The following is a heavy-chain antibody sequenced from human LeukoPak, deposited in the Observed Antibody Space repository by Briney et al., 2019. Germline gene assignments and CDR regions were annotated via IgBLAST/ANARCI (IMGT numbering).Heavy chain of an antibody. CDR1: GGSISSSSYY. V-gene: IGHV4-39*01. CDR2: IYYSGST. D-gene: IGHD3-3*01. J-gene: IGHJ6*02. CDR3: ARHYYDFWSGYYRYGMDV. Sequence: SETLSLTCTVSGGSISSSSYYWGWIRQPPGKGLEWIGSIYYSGSTYYNPSLKSRVTISVDTSKNQFSLKLSSVTAADTAVYYCARHYYDFWSGYYRYGMDVWGQGTTVTVSS.